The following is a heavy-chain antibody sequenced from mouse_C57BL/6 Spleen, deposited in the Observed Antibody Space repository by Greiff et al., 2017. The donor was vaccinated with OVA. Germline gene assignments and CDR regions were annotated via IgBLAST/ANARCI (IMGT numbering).Heavy chain of an antibody. CDR1: GYTFTSYW. CDR3: ARSTTVVARAMDY. V-gene: IGHV1-55*01. CDR2: IYPGSGST. J-gene: IGHJ4*01. D-gene: IGHD1-1*01. Sequence: QVQLQQPGAELVKPGASVKMSCKASGYTFTSYWITWVKQRPGQGLEWIGDIYPGSGSTNYNEKFKSKATLTVDTSSSTAYMQLSSLTSEDSAVYYCARSTTVVARAMDYWGQGTSGTVSS.